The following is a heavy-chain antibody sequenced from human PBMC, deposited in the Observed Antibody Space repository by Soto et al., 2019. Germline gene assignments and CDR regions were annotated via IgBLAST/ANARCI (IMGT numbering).Heavy chain of an antibody. CDR3: ACIFSGGYGYGFYYYGMDV. CDR1: GGSISSSSYY. V-gene: IGHV4-39*01. J-gene: IGHJ6*02. Sequence: SETLSLTCTVSGGSISSSSYYWGWIRQPPGKGLEWIGSIYYSGSTYSNPPLKSRVTISVDTSKNQFSLKLSSVTAADTAVYYCACIFSGGYGYGFYYYGMDVWGQWPTVTVS. D-gene: IGHD5-18*01. CDR2: IYYSGST.